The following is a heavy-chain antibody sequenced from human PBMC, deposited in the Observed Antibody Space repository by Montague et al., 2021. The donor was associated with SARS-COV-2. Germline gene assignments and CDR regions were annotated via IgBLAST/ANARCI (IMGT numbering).Heavy chain of an antibody. J-gene: IGHJ1*01. CDR1: GGSMSSNLYS. CDR2: MSSSGTI. V-gene: IGHV4-39*07. D-gene: IGHD2-2*01. Sequence: SETLSLTCSVSGGSMSSNLYSWGWVRQPPGKGLEWIGHMSSSGTIYYNPSLMRRVIISLDTSTNQFSLEVSSMTAADTAVYYCASGIVVPAAMGFLLHHWGQGSLVTVSS. CDR3: ASGIVVPAAMGFLLHH.